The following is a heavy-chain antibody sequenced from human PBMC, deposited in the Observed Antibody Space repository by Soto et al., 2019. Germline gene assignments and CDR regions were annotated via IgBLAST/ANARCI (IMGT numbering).Heavy chain of an antibody. Sequence: QVQLQESGPGLVKPSETLSLTCTVSGGSISDYYCTWIRQSPGKGLEWIGYIYNSAITNYNPSVRSRVTISADTSKNQFSLRLSSVTAADTAVYYCARSIPRIGGFDIWGQGTVVTVSS. CDR1: GGSISDYY. CDR2: IYNSAIT. D-gene: IGHD2-2*02. J-gene: IGHJ3*02. V-gene: IGHV4-59*01. CDR3: ARSIPRIGGFDI.